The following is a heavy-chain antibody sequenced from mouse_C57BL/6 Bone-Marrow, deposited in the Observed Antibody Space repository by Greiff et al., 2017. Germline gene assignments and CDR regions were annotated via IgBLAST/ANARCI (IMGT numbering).Heavy chain of an antibody. CDR1: GFTFSSYG. CDR3: AIMITTFAY. Sequence: EVKVVESGGDLVKPGGSLKPSCAASGFTFSSYGMSWVRQTPDKRLEWVATISSGGSYTYYPDSVKGRFTISRDNAKNTLYLQMSSLKSEDTAMYYCAIMITTFAYWGQGTLVTVSA. CDR2: ISSGGSYT. V-gene: IGHV5-6*01. D-gene: IGHD2-4*01. J-gene: IGHJ3*01.